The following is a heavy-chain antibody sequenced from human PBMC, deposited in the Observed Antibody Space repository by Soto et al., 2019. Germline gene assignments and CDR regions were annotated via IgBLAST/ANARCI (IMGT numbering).Heavy chain of an antibody. V-gene: IGHV3-11*01. CDR1: GLTFSDYY. CDR3: ARARQPYYYYGMDV. J-gene: IGHJ6*02. Sequence: SGGSLRLSCAASGLTFSDYYMSWIRQAPGKGLEWVSYISSSGSTIYYADSVKGRFTISRDNAKNSLYLQMNSLRAEDTAVYYCARARQPYYYYGMDVWGQGTTVTVSS. CDR2: ISSSGSTI. D-gene: IGHD1-1*01.